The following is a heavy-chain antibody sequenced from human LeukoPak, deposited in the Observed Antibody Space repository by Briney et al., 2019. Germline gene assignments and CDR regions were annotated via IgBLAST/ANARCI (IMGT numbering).Heavy chain of an antibody. CDR3: ARDKDYGDSYFDY. Sequence: GGSLRLSCVASGFTVSSNYMSWVRQAPGKGLEWVSVIYSGGSTYYADSVKGRFTFSRDNSKNTLYLQMNSPRAEDTAVYYCARDKDYGDSYFDYWGQGILVTVSS. V-gene: IGHV3-66*01. CDR2: IYSGGST. J-gene: IGHJ4*02. D-gene: IGHD4-17*01. CDR1: GFTVSSNY.